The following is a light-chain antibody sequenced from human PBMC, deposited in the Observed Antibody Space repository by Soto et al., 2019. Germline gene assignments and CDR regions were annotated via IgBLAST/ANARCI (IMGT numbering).Light chain of an antibody. CDR3: SSHTSVNPRV. Sequence: QSALTQPASVSGSPGQSIAVSCTGTSSDVGSYDYVSWYQQHPDKAPKLMIYEVTQRPSGVSNRFSGSKSGNTASLTISGLQAEDEADYYCSSHTSVNPRVFGTGTKVTVL. CDR1: SSDVGSYDY. V-gene: IGLV2-14*01. CDR2: EVT. J-gene: IGLJ1*01.